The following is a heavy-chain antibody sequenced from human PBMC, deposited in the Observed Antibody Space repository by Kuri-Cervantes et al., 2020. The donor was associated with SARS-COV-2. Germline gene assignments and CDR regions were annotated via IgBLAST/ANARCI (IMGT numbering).Heavy chain of an antibody. J-gene: IGHJ4*02. D-gene: IGHD2-21*02. CDR2: IDPSDSYT. CDR1: GGSFSGYY. V-gene: IGHV5-10-1*01. CDR3: ARLRICGGDCSPSFDY. Sequence: GGSLRLSCAVYGGSFSGYYWSWIRQPPGKGLEWMGRIDPSDSYTNYSPSFQGHVTISADKSISTAYLQWSSLKASDTAMYYCARLRICGGDCSPSFDYWGQGTLVTVSS.